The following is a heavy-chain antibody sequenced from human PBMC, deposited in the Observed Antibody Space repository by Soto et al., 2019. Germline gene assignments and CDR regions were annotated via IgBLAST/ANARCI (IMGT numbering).Heavy chain of an antibody. CDR1: GFTFSSYE. V-gene: IGHV3-48*03. J-gene: IGHJ3*02. D-gene: IGHD3-22*01. CDR2: ISSSSSTI. CDR3: ARRTYYYDSSGEGFAFDI. Sequence: GGSLRLSCAASGFTFSSYEMNWVRQAPGKGLEWVSYISSSSSTIYYADSVKGRFTISRDNAKNSLYLQMNSLRAEDTAVYYCARRTYYYDSSGEGFAFDIWGQGTMVTVSS.